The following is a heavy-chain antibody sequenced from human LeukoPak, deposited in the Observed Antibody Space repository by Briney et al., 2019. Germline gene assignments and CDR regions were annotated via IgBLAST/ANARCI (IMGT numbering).Heavy chain of an antibody. J-gene: IGHJ3*02. D-gene: IGHD1-1*01. CDR1: GFTFSSYG. CDR3: ARALNWNDYAFVI. V-gene: IGHV3-33*01. CDR2: IWYDGSNK. Sequence: GGSLRLSCAASGFTFSSYGMHWVRQAPGKGLEWVAVIWYDGSNKYYADSVKGRFTISRDNSKNTLYLQMNSLRAEDTAVYYCARALNWNDYAFVIWGQGTMVTVSS.